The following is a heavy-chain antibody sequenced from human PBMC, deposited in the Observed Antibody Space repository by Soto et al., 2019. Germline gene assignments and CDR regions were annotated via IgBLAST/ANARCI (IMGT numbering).Heavy chain of an antibody. V-gene: IGHV4-59*01. D-gene: IGHD5-12*01. Sequence: PSETLSLTCTVSGGSISSYYWSWIRQPPGKGLEWIGYIYYSGSTNYNPSLKSRVTISVDTSKNQFSLKLSSVTAADTAVYYCARGRGYSGYVNDYWGQGTLVTVSS. J-gene: IGHJ4*02. CDR2: IYYSGST. CDR1: GGSISSYY. CDR3: ARGRGYSGYVNDY.